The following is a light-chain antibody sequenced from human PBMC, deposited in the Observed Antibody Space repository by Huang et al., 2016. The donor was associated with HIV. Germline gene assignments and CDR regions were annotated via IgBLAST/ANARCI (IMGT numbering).Light chain of an antibody. CDR3: QHQWT. Sequence: DIQVTQSPSTLSAFVGDRVNITCRTGQRISTWLAWYQQRPGKAPNLLISKASNLETCVPSRFSGNGSGTEFTLTINGLQPDDLATYYCQHQWTFGQGTKVEIK. CDR2: KAS. V-gene: IGKV1-5*03. CDR1: QRISTW. J-gene: IGKJ1*01.